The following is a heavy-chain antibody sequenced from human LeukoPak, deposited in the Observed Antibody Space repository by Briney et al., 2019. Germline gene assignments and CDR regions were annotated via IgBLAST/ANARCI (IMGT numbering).Heavy chain of an antibody. CDR2: ISSNGGST. CDR3: ARSPNCGGDCS. Sequence: GGSLRLSCSASGFTFSSYAMHRVRQAPGKGLEYVSAISSNGGSTYYADSVKGRFTISRDNAKNTLYLQMNSLRAEDTAVYYRARSPNCGGDCSWGQGTLVTVSS. J-gene: IGHJ5*02. V-gene: IGHV3-64*04. D-gene: IGHD2-21*02. CDR1: GFTFSSYA.